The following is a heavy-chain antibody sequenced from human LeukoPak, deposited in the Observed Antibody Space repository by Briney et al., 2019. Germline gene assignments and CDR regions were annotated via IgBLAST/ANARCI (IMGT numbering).Heavy chain of an antibody. CDR3: ATGTTNFQH. Sequence: GGSLRLSCAASGFTFSSYSMNWVRQAPGKGLEWVSSISSSSSYIYYAGSVKGRFTISRDHAKNSLYLQMNSLRAEDTAVYYCATGTTNFQHWGQGTLVTVSS. CDR2: ISSSSSYI. J-gene: IGHJ1*01. CDR1: GFTFSSYS. D-gene: IGHD2/OR15-2a*01. V-gene: IGHV3-21*01.